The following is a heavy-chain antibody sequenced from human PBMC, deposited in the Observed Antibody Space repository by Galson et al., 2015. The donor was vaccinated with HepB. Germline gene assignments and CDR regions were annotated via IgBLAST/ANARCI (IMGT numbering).Heavy chain of an antibody. CDR1: GYTLTELS. CDR3: ARDLPDCSGGSCDNNWFDP. Sequence: SVKVSCKVSGYTLTELSMHWVRQAPGQGLEWMGIINPGGGSTSYAQKFQGRVTMTRDTSTSTVYMELSSLRSEDTAVYYCARDLPDCSGGSCDNNWFDPWGQGTLVTVSS. D-gene: IGHD2-15*01. CDR2: INPGGGST. J-gene: IGHJ5*02. V-gene: IGHV1-46*03.